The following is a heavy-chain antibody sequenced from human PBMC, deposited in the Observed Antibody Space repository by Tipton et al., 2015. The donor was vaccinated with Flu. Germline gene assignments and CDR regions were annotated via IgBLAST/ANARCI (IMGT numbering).Heavy chain of an antibody. CDR1: GYSFTSYW. CDR3: ARLDRYSGPYYYYMDV. Sequence: QLVQSGAEVKKPGESLRISCKGSGYSFTSYWISWVRQMPGKGLEWMGRIDPSDSYTNYSPSFQGHVTISADKSISTAYLQWSSLKASDTAIYYCARLDRYSGPYYYYMDVWGKGTTVTVSS. CDR2: IDPSDSYT. V-gene: IGHV5-10-1*01. D-gene: IGHD1-26*01. J-gene: IGHJ6*03.